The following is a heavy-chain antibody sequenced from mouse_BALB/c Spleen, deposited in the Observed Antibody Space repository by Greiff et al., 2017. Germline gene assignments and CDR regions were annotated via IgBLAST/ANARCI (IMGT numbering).Heavy chain of an antibody. D-gene: IGHD2-1*01. J-gene: IGHJ4*01. CDR3: ARRDGTAMDY. V-gene: IGHV5-6*01. CDR2: ISSGGSYT. CDR1: GFTFSSYG. Sequence: EVHLVESGGDLVKPGGSLKLSCAASGFTFSSYGMSWVRQTPDKRLEWVATISSGGSYTYYPDSVKGRFTISRDNAKNTLYLQMSSLKSEDTAMYYCARRDGTAMDYWGQGTSVTVSS.